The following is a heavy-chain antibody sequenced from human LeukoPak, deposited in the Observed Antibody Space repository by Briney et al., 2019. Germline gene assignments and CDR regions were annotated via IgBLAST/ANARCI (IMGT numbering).Heavy chain of an antibody. CDR3: AKDFMVRGVIEYYFDY. CDR1: GFTFSSYA. V-gene: IGHV3-30-3*01. Sequence: GGSLRLSCAASGFTFSSYAMHWVRQAPGKGLEWVAVISYDGSNKYYADSVKGRFTISRDNSKNTLYLQMNSLRTEDTALYYCAKDFMVRGVIEYYFDYWGQGTLVTVSS. J-gene: IGHJ4*02. D-gene: IGHD3-10*01. CDR2: ISYDGSNK.